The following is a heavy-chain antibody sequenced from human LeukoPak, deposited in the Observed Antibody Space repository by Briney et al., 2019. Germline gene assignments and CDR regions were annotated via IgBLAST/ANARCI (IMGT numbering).Heavy chain of an antibody. CDR2: MNPNSGNT. D-gene: IGHD3-10*01. CDR3: ARCGSGSFPDY. Sequence: ASMKVACKAYGYTFTSYDINWVRHATGQGLEWMGWMNPNSGNTGYAQKFQGRVTMTRNTSISTAYMELSRLRSEGTAVYYCARCGSGSFPDYWGQGTLVTVST. CDR1: GYTFTSYD. J-gene: IGHJ4*02. V-gene: IGHV1-8*01.